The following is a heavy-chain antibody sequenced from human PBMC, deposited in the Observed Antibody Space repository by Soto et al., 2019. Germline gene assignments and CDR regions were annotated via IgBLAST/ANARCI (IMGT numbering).Heavy chain of an antibody. CDR2: IYYSGST. CDR3: ARRNKERGYSGYGGYYYYYMDV. J-gene: IGHJ6*03. D-gene: IGHD5-12*01. Sequence: SEPLSLTCTVSGGSISSYYWSWIRQPPGKGLEWIGYIYYSGSTNYNPSLKSRVTISVDTSKNQFSLKLSSVTAADTAVYYCARRNKERGYSGYGGYYYYYMDVWGKGTTVTVSS. V-gene: IGHV4-59*08. CDR1: GGSISSYY.